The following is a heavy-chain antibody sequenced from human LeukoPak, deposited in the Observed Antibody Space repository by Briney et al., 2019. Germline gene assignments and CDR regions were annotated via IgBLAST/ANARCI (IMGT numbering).Heavy chain of an antibody. CDR2: ISSSGSTI. Sequence: GRSLRLSCAASGFTFSDYYMSWIRQDPGKGLEWDSYISSSGSTIYYADSVKGRFTISRGNAKNSLYLQMNSLRAEDTAVYYCARDGHYYGSGSYFRYWGQGTLVTVSS. V-gene: IGHV3-11*04. J-gene: IGHJ4*02. CDR3: ARDGHYYGSGSYFRY. D-gene: IGHD3-10*01. CDR1: GFTFSDYY.